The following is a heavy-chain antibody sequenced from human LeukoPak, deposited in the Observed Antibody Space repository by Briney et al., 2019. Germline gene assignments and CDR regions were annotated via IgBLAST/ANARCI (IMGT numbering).Heavy chain of an antibody. CDR1: GYTLTSYG. CDR3: ARVYYDYVWGSYRANHFDY. CDR2: ISAYNGNT. V-gene: IGHV1-18*01. Sequence: GASVKVSCKASGYTLTSYGISWVRQAPGQGLEWMGWISAYNGNTNYAQKLQGRVTMTTDTSTSTAYMELRSLRSDDTAVYYCARVYYDYVWGSYRANHFDYWGQGTLVTVSS. J-gene: IGHJ4*02. D-gene: IGHD3-16*02.